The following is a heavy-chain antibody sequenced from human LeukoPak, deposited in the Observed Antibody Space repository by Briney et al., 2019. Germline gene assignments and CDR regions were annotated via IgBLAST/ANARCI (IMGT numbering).Heavy chain of an antibody. CDR2: IIPIFGTA. J-gene: IGHJ4*02. V-gene: IGHV1-69*05. D-gene: IGHD3-10*01. CDR3: ARALGTYYYGSGSYGY. CDR1: GGTFSTYA. Sequence: ASVKVSCKASGGTFSTYAISWVRQAPGQGLEWMGGIIPIFGTANYAQKFQGRVTITTDESTSTAYMELSSLRSEDTAVYYCARALGTYYYGSGSYGYWGQGNLVTVSS.